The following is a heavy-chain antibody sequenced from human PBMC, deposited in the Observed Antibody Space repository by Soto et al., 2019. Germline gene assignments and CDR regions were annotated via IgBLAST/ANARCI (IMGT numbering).Heavy chain of an antibody. Sequence: QLQLQESGSGLVKPSQTLSLTCTVSGDSMSSGGYSWSWIRQPPGKGLEWIGYIYHTGSTYYNPSPKSGGTISLDRSKDQFALELSSGAAADPAVYYCARVSLGGGGYYYGMDVWGQGTTVTVSS. V-gene: IGHV4-30-2*01. D-gene: IGHD3-16*01. CDR2: IYHTGST. CDR3: ARVSLGGGGYYYGMDV. J-gene: IGHJ6*02. CDR1: GDSMSSGGYS.